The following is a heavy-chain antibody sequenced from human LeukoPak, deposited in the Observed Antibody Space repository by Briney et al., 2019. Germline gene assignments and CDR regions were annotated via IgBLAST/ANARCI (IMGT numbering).Heavy chain of an antibody. J-gene: IGHJ4*02. D-gene: IGHD6-19*01. Sequence: GGSLRLSCAASGFTFSSYAMSWVRQAPGKRLEWVSAISGSGGSTYYADSVKGRFTISRDNSKNTLYLQMNSLRAEDTAVYYCAKLIAVAGTGYYWGQGTLVTVSS. CDR3: AKLIAVAGTGYY. CDR1: GFTFSSYA. CDR2: ISGSGGST. V-gene: IGHV3-23*01.